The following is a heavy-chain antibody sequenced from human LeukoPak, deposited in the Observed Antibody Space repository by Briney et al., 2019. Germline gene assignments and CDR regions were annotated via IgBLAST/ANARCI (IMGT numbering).Heavy chain of an antibody. CDR2: IFHSGST. CDR3: AKGDIPNWFDP. J-gene: IGHJ5*02. Sequence: SETLSLTCAVSGGSISSQNWWSGVRQPPGKGLEWIGEIFHSGSTHYNPSLKSRVTISVDKSKNQFSLNLSSVTAADTAVYYCAKGDIPNWFDPWGQGTLVTVSS. D-gene: IGHD2-2*02. V-gene: IGHV4-4*02. CDR1: GGSISSQNW.